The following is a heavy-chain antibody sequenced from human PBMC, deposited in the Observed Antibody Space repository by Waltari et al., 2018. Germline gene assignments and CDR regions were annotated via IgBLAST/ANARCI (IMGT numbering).Heavy chain of an antibody. CDR1: GFTVSRNY. J-gene: IGHJ6*02. D-gene: IGHD2-15*01. Sequence: VQLVETGGGLIQPGGSLRLSCAASGFTVSRNYMNWVRQAPGKGLEWVSVISYDGSNKYYADSVKGRLTISRDNSKNTLYLQMNSLRAEDTAVYYCARDGWRDGGYYYYGMDVWGQGTTVTVSS. V-gene: IGHV3-30-3*01. CDR2: ISYDGSNK. CDR3: ARDGWRDGGYYYYGMDV.